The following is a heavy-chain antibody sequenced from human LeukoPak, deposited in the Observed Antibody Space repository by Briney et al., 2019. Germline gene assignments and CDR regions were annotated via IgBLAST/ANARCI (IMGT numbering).Heavy chain of an antibody. D-gene: IGHD2-15*01. Sequence: GGSLRLSCAASGFTFSSYAMSWVRQAPEKGLEWVSAITGGGGSTYYADSVKGRVTISRDNSKNTLYLQMNSLRADDTAVYYCARDRGGWWGGLRMLPYYYYMDVWGKGTTVTVSS. V-gene: IGHV3-23*01. CDR2: ITGGGGST. CDR3: ARDRGGWWGGLRMLPYYYYMDV. CDR1: GFTFSSYA. J-gene: IGHJ6*03.